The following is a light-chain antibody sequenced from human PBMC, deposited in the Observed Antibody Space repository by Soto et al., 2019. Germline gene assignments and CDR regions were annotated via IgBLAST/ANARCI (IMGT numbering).Light chain of an antibody. J-gene: IGKJ4*01. CDR2: GAS. Sequence: LCRGGGSTPAGGASQSVNSNLAWYHLKPGQAPRLLIYGASIRAAGIPVRFSGSGSGTEFTLSASSPQSEDGAAYHTQQYNDCPLTFGGGTKVDIK. CDR3: QQYNDCPLT. CDR1: QSVNSN. V-gene: IGKV3-15*01.